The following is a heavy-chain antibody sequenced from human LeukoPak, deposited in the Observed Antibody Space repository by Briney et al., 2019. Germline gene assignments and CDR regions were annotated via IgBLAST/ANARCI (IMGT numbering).Heavy chain of an antibody. CDR2: ISWDGDST. J-gene: IGHJ4*02. D-gene: IGHD2-2*01. CDR3: AKGAGLVVPAAVKDNLDTAMEPLDY. V-gene: IGHV3-43D*03. Sequence: GGSLRLSCAASGFTFEDYAMHWVRQAPGKGLEWVSLISWDGDSTYYADSVKGRFTISRDNSKNSLYVQMNSLRTEGTALYFCAKGAGLVVPAAVKDNLDTAMEPLDYWGQGTLVTVSS. CDR1: GFTFEDYA.